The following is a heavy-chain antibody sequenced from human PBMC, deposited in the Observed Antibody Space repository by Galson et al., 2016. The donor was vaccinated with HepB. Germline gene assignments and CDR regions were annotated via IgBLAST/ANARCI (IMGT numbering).Heavy chain of an antibody. CDR1: GFSFSAYA. V-gene: IGHV3-30*03. Sequence: SLRLSCAASGFSFSAYAMHWVRQAPGKGLEWMATISYDANAKHYADSVKGRFSISREKSKNMVDLQMNSLRPDDTAVYFWVRGLRLWLGNGVNAALDIWGQGTMVIVSS. J-gene: IGHJ3*02. CDR2: ISYDANAK. CDR3: VRGLRLWLGNGVNAALDI. D-gene: IGHD6-19*01.